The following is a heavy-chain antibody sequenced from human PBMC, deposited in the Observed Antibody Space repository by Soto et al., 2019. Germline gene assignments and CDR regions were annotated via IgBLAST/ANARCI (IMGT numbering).Heavy chain of an antibody. CDR3: ARTDCSSSTCPSDLVGATTMDH. CDR2: MWYDGTNE. Sequence: GGSLRLSCAASGFTFSTYGMHWVRQAPGKGLEWVAVMWYDGTNEKYADSVKGRFTISRDNSKSTLCLQMNSLRAEDTGVYYCARTDCSSSTCPSDLVGATTMDHWGHGTPVTVSS. CDR1: GFTFSTYG. D-gene: IGHD2-2*01. V-gene: IGHV3-33*01. J-gene: IGHJ4*01.